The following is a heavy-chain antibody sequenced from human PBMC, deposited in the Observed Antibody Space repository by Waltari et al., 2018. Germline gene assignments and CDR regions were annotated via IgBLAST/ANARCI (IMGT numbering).Heavy chain of an antibody. CDR1: GGSISSYY. D-gene: IGHD1-1*01. CDR2: IYYSGST. Sequence: QVQLQESGPGLVKPSETLSLTCTVSGGSISSYYWSWIRQPPGKGLEWIGYIYYSGSTNYNPPLKSRVTISVDTSKNQFSLKLSSVTAADTAVYYCAREELEMAAGRGYYYYMDVWGKGTTVTVSS. V-gene: IGHV4-59*01. CDR3: AREELEMAAGRGYYYYMDV. J-gene: IGHJ6*03.